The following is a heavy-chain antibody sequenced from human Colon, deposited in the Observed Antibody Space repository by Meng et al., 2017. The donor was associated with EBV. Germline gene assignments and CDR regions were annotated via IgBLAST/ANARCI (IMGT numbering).Heavy chain of an antibody. CDR1: GGPISSSSYS. V-gene: IGHV4-39*01. Sequence: QGQVRGSGPRRGQPPRTLSLTWTVSGGPISSSSYSWGWVRQPPGKGLEWIGNFYYSGSTYYNPSLQRRVTISVDTSKQPFSLKLSSGTAADTAVYYCARQNCSLTSCSFGGWFDLWGQGTLVTVSS. J-gene: IGHJ5*02. D-gene: IGHD2-2*01. CDR3: ARQNCSLTSCSFGGWFDL. CDR2: FYYSGST.